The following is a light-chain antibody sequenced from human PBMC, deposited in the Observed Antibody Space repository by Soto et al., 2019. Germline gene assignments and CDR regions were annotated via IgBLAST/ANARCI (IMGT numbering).Light chain of an antibody. CDR3: QHYGRSPIT. Sequence: EFVLTQSPGTLSLSPGERSTLSCRASQSLSSSYLAWYQQKPGQAPRLLISGASSRATGIPDRFSGSGSATDFTLTISRLEPEDFALYYCQHYGRSPITFGQGTRLEI. CDR2: GAS. J-gene: IGKJ5*01. V-gene: IGKV3-20*01. CDR1: QSLSSSY.